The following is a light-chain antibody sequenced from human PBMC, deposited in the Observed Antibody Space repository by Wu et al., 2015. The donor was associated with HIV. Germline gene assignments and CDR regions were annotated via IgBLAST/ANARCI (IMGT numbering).Light chain of an antibody. CDR2: GAS. CDR1: QSVSSTY. Sequence: EIVLTQSPGTLSLSPGERATLSCRASQSVSSTYLAWYQQKPGQPPRLLIYGASRRATGIPDRFSGSGSGTDFSLTISRLEPEDFAVYYCHQYGRSPPFTFGPGTKSGYQ. V-gene: IGKV3-20*01. J-gene: IGKJ3*01. CDR3: HQYGRSPPFT.